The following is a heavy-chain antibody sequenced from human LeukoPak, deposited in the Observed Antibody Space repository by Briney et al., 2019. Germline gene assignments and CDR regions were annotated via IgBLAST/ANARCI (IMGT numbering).Heavy chain of an antibody. CDR3: TARDEYCSGGSCYRDYYYYVMDD. CDR2: IWYDGSNK. D-gene: IGHD2-15*01. V-gene: IGHV3-33*01. Sequence: GGSLRLSCAAAGFTFSSYGMHWVRQAPGKVLEWVAVIWYDGSNKYYADSVKGRFTISRDNSKNTLYLQMNSLRAEDTAVYYCTARDEYCSGGSCYRDYYYYVMDDWGKGTTVTVSS. CDR1: GFTFSSYG. J-gene: IGHJ6*04.